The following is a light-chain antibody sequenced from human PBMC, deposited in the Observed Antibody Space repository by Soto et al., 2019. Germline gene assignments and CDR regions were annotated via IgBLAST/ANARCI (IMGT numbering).Light chain of an antibody. CDR2: GAS. Sequence: EIVLTQSPGTLSVSPGETATISCRASQSVGTNLAWYQQKRGQAPRLLVYGASSRDTGIPARFSGRGSGTEFTLTISSLQSEDFADYYCQQYENWPPWTFGQGTKVQLK. V-gene: IGKV3-15*01. J-gene: IGKJ1*01. CDR3: QQYENWPPWT. CDR1: QSVGTN.